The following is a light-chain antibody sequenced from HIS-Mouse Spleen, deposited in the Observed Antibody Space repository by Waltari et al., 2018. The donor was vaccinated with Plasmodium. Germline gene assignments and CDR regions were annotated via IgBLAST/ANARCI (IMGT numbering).Light chain of an antibody. V-gene: IGLV3-10*01. CDR1: ALPKKY. CDR2: EDS. J-gene: IGLJ3*02. CDR3: YSTDSSGNHRV. Sequence: SYELTQPPSVSVSPGQTARITCCGDALPKKYAYWYQQKPGPAPVLVIYEDSKRPSGIPERFSGSSSGTMATLTISGAQVEDEADYYCYSTDSSGNHRVFGGGTKLTVL.